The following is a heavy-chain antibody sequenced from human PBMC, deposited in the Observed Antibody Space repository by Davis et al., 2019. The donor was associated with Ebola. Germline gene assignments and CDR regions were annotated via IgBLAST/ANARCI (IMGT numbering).Heavy chain of an antibody. D-gene: IGHD3-3*01. CDR3: ARVNPLTHDFWSGYYTGAFDI. J-gene: IGHJ3*02. V-gene: IGHV4-39*07. CDR2: IYYSGST. Sequence: SETLSLTCTVSGDSISSSSYYWGWIRQPPGKGLEWIGSIYYSGSTYYNPSLKSRVTISVDTSKNQFSLKVSSVTAADTVVYYCARVNPLTHDFWSGYYTGAFDIWGQGTMVTVSS. CDR1: GDSISSSSYY.